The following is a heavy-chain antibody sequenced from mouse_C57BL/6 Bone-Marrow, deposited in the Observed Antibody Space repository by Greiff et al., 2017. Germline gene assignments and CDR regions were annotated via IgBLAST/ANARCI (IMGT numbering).Heavy chain of an antibody. CDR2: ISNGGGST. Sequence: EVQLPQSGGGLVQPGGSLKLSCAASGFTFSDYYMYWVRQTPEKRLEWVAYISNGGGSTYYPDTVTGRFTISRDNAKNTLYLHMSRLKSEDTAMDYCARHDGGKGRAMDDWGQGTSVTVSS. CDR1: GFTFSDYY. D-gene: IGHD2-3*01. CDR3: ARHDGGKGRAMDD. J-gene: IGHJ4*01. V-gene: IGHV5-12*01.